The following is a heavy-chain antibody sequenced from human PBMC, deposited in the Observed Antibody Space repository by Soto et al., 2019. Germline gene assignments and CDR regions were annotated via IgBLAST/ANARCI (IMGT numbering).Heavy chain of an antibody. V-gene: IGHV2-5*02. CDR3: ARLIGTTDY. CDR2: IYWDDDE. Sequence: SGPTLVNPTQTLTLTCTFSGFSLTTSGVGVGWIRQPPGKALEWVALIYWDDDERHSPSLKSRLTITKDTSKNQVVLTMTNMAPVDKATYYCARLIGTTDYWGQGTPVTVSS. D-gene: IGHD1-7*01. J-gene: IGHJ4*02. CDR1: GFSLTTSGVG.